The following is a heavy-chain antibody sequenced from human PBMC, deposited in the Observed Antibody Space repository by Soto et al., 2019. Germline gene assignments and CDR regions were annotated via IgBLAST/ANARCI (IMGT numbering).Heavy chain of an antibody. V-gene: IGHV3-74*01. Sequence: EVQLVESGGGLVQPGGSLRLSCAASGFTFSTYWMHWIRQVPGNGLEWVSRINSDASHTYYADSVKGRFTISRDNAKSTLHLEMNSLRAEDTAVYYCVRGGHCITTSGSGNWFAPWGQGALVTVSS. CDR2: INSDASHT. D-gene: IGHD2-2*01. J-gene: IGHJ5*02. CDR1: GFTFSTYW. CDR3: VRGGHCITTSGSGNWFAP.